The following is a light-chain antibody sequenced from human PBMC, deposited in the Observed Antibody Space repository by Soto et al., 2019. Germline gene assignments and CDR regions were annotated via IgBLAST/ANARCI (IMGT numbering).Light chain of an antibody. CDR2: EGS. J-gene: IGLJ2*01. CDR3: CSYAGSSTLV. V-gene: IGLV2-23*01. CDR1: SSDVGSYNL. Sequence: QAVVTQPASVSGSPGQSITISCTGTSSDVGSYNLVSWYQQHPGKAPKLMIYEGSKRPSGVSNRFSGFKSGNTASLTISGLQAEDEADYYCCSYAGSSTLVFGGGTKLTVL.